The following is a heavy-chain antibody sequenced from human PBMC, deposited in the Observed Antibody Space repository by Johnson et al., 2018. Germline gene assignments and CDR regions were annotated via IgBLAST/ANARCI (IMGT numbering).Heavy chain of an antibody. CDR3: AKDREYYYDSSGYYNAEYFQH. D-gene: IGHD3-22*01. Sequence: QVQLVESGGGVVQPGRSLRLSCAASGFTFSSYGMHWVRQAPGQGLEWVAVISYDGSKKYYADSVKGRFTLSRDTSKNTLNLHMNSLRAEDTAVYYCAKDREYYYDSSGYYNAEYFQHWGQGTLVTVSS. CDR2: ISYDGSKK. V-gene: IGHV3-30*18. J-gene: IGHJ1*01. CDR1: GFTFSSYG.